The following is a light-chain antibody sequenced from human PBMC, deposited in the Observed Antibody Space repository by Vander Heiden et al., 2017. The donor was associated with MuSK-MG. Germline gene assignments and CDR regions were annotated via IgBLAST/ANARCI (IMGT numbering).Light chain of an antibody. CDR2: WAS. J-gene: IGKJ4*01. Sequence: DIEVTQSPDSLAVSLGERATIKCKSSQSVLYSATNNNYLVWYQQKPGQPPKLLIYWASTRESGVPDRFSGSGSGTDFALTISSLQAEDVAIYYCQQYYSDPFTFGGGTKVEIK. CDR3: QQYYSDPFT. CDR1: QSVLYSATNNNY. V-gene: IGKV4-1*01.